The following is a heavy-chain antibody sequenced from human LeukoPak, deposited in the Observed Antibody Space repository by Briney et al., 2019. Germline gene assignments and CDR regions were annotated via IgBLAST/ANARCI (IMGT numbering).Heavy chain of an antibody. CDR2: ISSSSSYI. J-gene: IGHJ4*02. CDR3: ARSGLGVVPAAADY. V-gene: IGHV3-21*01. D-gene: IGHD2-2*01. CDR1: GFTFSSYS. Sequence: GGSLRLSCAAPGFTFSSYSMNWVRQAPGKGLEWVSSISSSSSYIYYADSVKGRFTISRDNAKNSLYLQMNSLRAEDTAVYYCARSGLGVVPAAADYWGQGTLVTVSS.